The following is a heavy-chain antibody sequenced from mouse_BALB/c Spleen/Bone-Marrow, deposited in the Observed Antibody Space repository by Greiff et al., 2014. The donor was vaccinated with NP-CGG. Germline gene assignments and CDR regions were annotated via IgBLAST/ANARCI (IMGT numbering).Heavy chain of an antibody. J-gene: IGHJ2*01. V-gene: IGHV1-39*01. CDR3: ARSYNSFDF. CDR1: GYSFTGYN. Sequence: LVESGPELEKPGASVKISCKASGYSFTGYNMNWVKQYNGQSLEWIGNVDPYYGATTYNQKFKGKATLTVDKSSSTAYMQLERLTSEDFAVYYCARSYNSFDFWGQGTTLTVSS. CDR2: VDPYYGAT.